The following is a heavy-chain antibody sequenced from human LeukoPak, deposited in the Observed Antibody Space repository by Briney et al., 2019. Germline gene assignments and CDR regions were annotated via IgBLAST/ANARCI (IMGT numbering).Heavy chain of an antibody. Sequence: PSETLSLTCTVAGGSISSYYWSWIRQPPGKGLEWIGYIYYIGSTNYNPSLKSRVTISVDTSKNHFSLKLSSVTAADTAVYYCARGAGSHEYYFDYWGQGTLVTVSS. CDR2: IYYIGST. D-gene: IGHD3-10*01. J-gene: IGHJ4*02. CDR1: GGSISSYY. V-gene: IGHV4-59*01. CDR3: ARGAGSHEYYFDY.